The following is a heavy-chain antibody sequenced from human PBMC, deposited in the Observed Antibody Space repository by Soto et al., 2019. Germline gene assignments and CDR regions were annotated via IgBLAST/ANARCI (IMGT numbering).Heavy chain of an antibody. CDR1: GDTFSFYT. CDR3: AASYGSGYRAFDY. CDR2: INPIVSMS. Sequence: QVQLVQSGTEVKKPGSSVKVSCKASGDTFSFYTINWVRQAPGLGLEWVGRINPIVSMSNYAQKFQGRASMTADKSTSTAYMKLRSLRSDDTAMYFCAASYGSGYRAFDYWGQGALVIVSS. D-gene: IGHD3-10*01. J-gene: IGHJ4*02. V-gene: IGHV1-69*02.